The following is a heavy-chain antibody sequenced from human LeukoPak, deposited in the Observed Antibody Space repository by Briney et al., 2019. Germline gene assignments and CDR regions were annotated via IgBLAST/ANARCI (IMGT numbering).Heavy chain of an antibody. V-gene: IGHV4-59*01. Sequence: SETLSLTCTVSGASITSYYWSWIRQPPGKALEWIGYIYYSGSTNYNPSLKSRVTISVDTSKNQFSLKLRSVTAADTAVYYCASEVVTSIEYFQHWGQGTLVTVSS. CDR1: GASITSYY. J-gene: IGHJ1*01. CDR3: ASEVVTSIEYFQH. D-gene: IGHD2-21*02. CDR2: IYYSGST.